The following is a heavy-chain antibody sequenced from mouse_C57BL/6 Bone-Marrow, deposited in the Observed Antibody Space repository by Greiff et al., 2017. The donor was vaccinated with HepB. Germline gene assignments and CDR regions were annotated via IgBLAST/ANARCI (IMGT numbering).Heavy chain of an antibody. D-gene: IGHD1-1*01. J-gene: IGHJ1*03. V-gene: IGHV1-52*01. Sequence: VQLQQPGAELVRPGSSVKLSCKASGYTFTSYWMHWVKQRPIQGLEWIGNIDPSDSETHYNQKFKDKATLTVDKSSSTAYMQLSSLTSEDSAVYYCARRSYYYGSSPWYFDVWGTGTTVTVSS. CDR2: IDPSDSET. CDR3: ARRSYYYGSSPWYFDV. CDR1: GYTFTSYW.